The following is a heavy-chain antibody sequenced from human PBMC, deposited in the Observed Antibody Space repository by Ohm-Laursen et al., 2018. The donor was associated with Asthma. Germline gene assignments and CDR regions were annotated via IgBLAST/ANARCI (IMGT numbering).Heavy chain of an antibody. J-gene: IGHJ6*02. CDR3: ARARGHIYPYGDGMDV. Sequence: SLRLSCAASGFSFSSHWMNWGRQAPGKGLEWVAVISYDGSNKYYADSVKGRFTISRDNSKNTLYLQMNSLRAEDTAVYYCARARGHIYPYGDGMDVWGQGTTVTVSS. D-gene: IGHD5-12*01. V-gene: IGHV3-30-3*01. CDR1: GFSFSSHW. CDR2: ISYDGSNK.